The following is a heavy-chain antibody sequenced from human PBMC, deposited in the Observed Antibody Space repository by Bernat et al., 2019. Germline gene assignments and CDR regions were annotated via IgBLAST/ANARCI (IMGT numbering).Heavy chain of an antibody. Sequence: EVQLVESGGGLVQPGGSLRLSCAASGFTFSSYWMHWVRQAPGKGLVWVSRINSDGSSTSYADSVKGRFTISRDNAKNTLYMQMNSLRAADTAVYYCARRSYYDFWSGYYEPGTLDYWGQGTLVTVSS. V-gene: IGHV3-74*01. J-gene: IGHJ4*02. CDR3: ARRSYYDFWSGYYEPGTLDY. CDR2: INSDGSST. CDR1: GFTFSSYW. D-gene: IGHD3-3*01.